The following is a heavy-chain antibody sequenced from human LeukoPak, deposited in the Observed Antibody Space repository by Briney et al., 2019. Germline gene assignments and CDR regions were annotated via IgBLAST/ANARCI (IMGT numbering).Heavy chain of an antibody. CDR1: GGSINNFY. Sequence: PSETLSLTCTVSGGSINNFYWSWIRQPPGKGLEWIGYIFYSGSTNYNPSLESRVTISIDTSKNQFSLKVNSLTAADTAVYYCARTGYYASGSSYYYGMDVWGQGTTAPVSS. J-gene: IGHJ6*02. V-gene: IGHV4-59*08. D-gene: IGHD3-10*01. CDR2: IFYSGST. CDR3: ARTGYYASGSSYYYGMDV.